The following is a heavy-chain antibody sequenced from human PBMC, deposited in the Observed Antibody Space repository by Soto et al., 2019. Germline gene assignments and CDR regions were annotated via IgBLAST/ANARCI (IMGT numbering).Heavy chain of an antibody. Sequence: SETLSLTCTVSSGSIKTDVWWSWLRRPPGKGLEWIGEIYQNGHTNYNPSLKSRVTMSVDKSKNQFSLMLTSVTAADTAMYYCERDAAVAGETDRFDSWGQGIPVTVSS. J-gene: IGHJ4*02. CDR1: SGSIKTDVW. D-gene: IGHD6-19*01. V-gene: IGHV4-4*02. CDR2: IYQNGHT. CDR3: ERDAAVAGETDRFDS.